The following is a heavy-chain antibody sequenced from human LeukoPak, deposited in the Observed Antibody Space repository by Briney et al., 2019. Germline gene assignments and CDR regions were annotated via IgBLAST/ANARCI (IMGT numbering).Heavy chain of an antibody. CDR1: GGSISSYY. J-gene: IGHJ4*02. CDR2: IYYSGST. V-gene: IGHV4-59*01. CDR3: ARGGYSYGYQPYFDY. D-gene: IGHD5-18*01. Sequence: SETLSLTWTVSGGSISSYYWSWIRQPPGKGLEWIGYIYYSGSTNYNPSLKSRVTISVDTSKNQFSLKLSSVTAADTAVYYCARGGYSYGYQPYFDYWGQGTLVTVSS.